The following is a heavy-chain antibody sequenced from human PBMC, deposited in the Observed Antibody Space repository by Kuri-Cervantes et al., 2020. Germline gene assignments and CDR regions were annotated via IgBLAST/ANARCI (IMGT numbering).Heavy chain of an antibody. Sequence: GGSLRLSCAASGFTFSSYEMNWVRQAPGKGLEWVSYISSSGSTISYADPVKGRFTISRGNAKKSLYLQMNSLRVEDTAAYYCANNWNLDNWGQGTLVTVSS. CDR1: GFTFSSYE. V-gene: IGHV3-48*03. CDR2: ISSSGSTI. CDR3: ANNWNLDN. D-gene: IGHD1-1*01. J-gene: IGHJ4*02.